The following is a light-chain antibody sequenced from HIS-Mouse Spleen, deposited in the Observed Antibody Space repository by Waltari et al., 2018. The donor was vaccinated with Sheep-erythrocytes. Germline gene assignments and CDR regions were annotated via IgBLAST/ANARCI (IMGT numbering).Light chain of an antibody. CDR1: SSDVGSYNL. Sequence: QSALTQPASVSGSPGQSITISCTGTSSDVGSYNLVSWYQQHPGKAPKLMIYEGSKRPSGVPDRFSGSKSGNTASLTVSGLQAEDEADYYCSSYAGSNNWVFGGGTKL. V-gene: IGLV2-14*02. CDR3: SSYAGSNNWV. J-gene: IGLJ3*02. CDR2: EGS.